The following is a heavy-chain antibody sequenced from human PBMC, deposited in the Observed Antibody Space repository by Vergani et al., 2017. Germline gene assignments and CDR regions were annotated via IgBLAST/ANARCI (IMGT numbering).Heavy chain of an antibody. CDR3: ARGSGLSSTSSGDYMDV. J-gene: IGHJ6*03. D-gene: IGHD2-2*01. CDR1: GFTFSSYA. CDR2: ISYDGSNK. Sequence: VQLVESGGGVVQPGRSLRLSCAASGFTFSSYAMHWVRQAPGKGLEWVAVISYDGSNKYYADSVKGRFTISRDNSKNTLYLQMNSLRAEDTAVYYCARGSGLSSTSSGDYMDVWGKGTTVTVSS. V-gene: IGHV3-30-3*01.